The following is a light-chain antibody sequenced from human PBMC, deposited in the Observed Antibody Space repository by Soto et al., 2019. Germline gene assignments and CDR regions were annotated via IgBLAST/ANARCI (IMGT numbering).Light chain of an antibody. CDR1: QSVSSY. V-gene: IGKV3-11*01. Sequence: EIVWTQSPATLSLSPGERATLSCRASQSVSSYLAWYQQKPCQAHRLLIYDASNRATGIPARFSGSGSGTDFTLTISSLEPEDFAVYYGQQRSNWPSITVGQGTRREIK. J-gene: IGKJ5*01. CDR3: QQRSNWPSIT. CDR2: DAS.